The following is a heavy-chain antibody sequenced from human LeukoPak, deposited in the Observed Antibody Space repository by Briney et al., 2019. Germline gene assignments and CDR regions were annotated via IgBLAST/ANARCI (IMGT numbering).Heavy chain of an antibody. Sequence: ASVKVSCKASGYTFTSYYMHWVRQAPGQGLEWMGIINPSGGSTSYAQKFHGRVTMTRDTSTSTVYMELSSLRSEDTAVYYCARTPPIYCSSTSCYAKVGFDPWGQGTLVTVSS. J-gene: IGHJ5*02. CDR2: INPSGGST. D-gene: IGHD2-2*01. V-gene: IGHV1-46*01. CDR1: GYTFTSYY. CDR3: ARTPPIYCSSTSCYAKVGFDP.